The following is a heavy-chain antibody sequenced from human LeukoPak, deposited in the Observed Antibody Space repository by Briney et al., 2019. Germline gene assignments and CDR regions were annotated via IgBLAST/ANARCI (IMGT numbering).Heavy chain of an antibody. J-gene: IGHJ5*02. D-gene: IGHD3-10*01. V-gene: IGHV3-9*01. CDR1: GFTFDDYA. CDR3: AKDQVVRGVKPGWFDP. CDR2: ISWNSGSI. Sequence: GGSLRLSCAASGFTFDDYAMHWVRQAPGKGLEWVSGISWNSGSIGYADSVKGRFTISRDNAKNSLYLQMNSLRAEDTALYYCAKDQVVRGVKPGWFDPWGQGTLVTVSS.